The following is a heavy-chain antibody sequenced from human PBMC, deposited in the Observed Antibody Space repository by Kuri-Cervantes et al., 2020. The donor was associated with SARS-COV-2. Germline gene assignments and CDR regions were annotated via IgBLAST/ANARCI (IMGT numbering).Heavy chain of an antibody. CDR2: FDPEDGET. D-gene: IGHD3-10*01. CDR1: GHTLTELS. CDR3: ARGRGYYGSETYYNNFDY. V-gene: IGHV1-24*01. Sequence: ASVKVSCKVSGHTLTELSMHWVRQAPGKGLEWMGGFDPEDGETIYAQKFQGRVTMTEDTSTDTAYMELSSLRSEDTAVYYCARGRGYYGSETYYNNFDYWGQGTLVTVSS. J-gene: IGHJ4*02.